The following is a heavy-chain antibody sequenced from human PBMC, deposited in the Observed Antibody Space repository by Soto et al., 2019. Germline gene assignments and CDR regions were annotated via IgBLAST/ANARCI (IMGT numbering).Heavy chain of an antibody. D-gene: IGHD3-9*01. CDR2: VNPNTGVT. CDR1: GYGFTSFY. Sequence: SVKVSCKASGYGFTSFYMNWVRQAPGQGLEWMGWVNPNTGVTKYAQKFQGRVTMTRDTSINTAYMELSGLTSDDTAVYYCTTLRLDPWGQGTLVTVSS. J-gene: IGHJ5*02. V-gene: IGHV1-2*02. CDR3: TTLRLDP.